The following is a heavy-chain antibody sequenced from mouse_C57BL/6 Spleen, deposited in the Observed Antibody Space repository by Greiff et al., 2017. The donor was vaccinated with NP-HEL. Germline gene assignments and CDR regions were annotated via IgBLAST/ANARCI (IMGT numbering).Heavy chain of an antibody. CDR2: INPYNGGT. J-gene: IGHJ4*01. CDR3: ARSLYSNYDYYAMDY. D-gene: IGHD2-5*01. Sequence: VQLQQSGPVLVKPGASVKMSCKASGYTFTDYYMNWVKQSHGKSLEWIGVINPYNGGTSYNQKFKGKATLTVDKSSSTAYMELNSLTSEDSAVYYCARSLYSNYDYYAMDYWGQGTSVTVSS. CDR1: GYTFTDYY. V-gene: IGHV1-19*01.